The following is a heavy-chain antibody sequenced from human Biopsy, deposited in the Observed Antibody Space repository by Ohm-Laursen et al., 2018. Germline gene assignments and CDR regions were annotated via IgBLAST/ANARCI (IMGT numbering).Heavy chain of an antibody. CDR3: AREGLGTTADY. J-gene: IGHJ4*02. D-gene: IGHD1/OR15-1a*01. V-gene: IGHV3-49*03. Sequence: SLRLSCAASGFSFENYVMKWFRQGPGKGLEWVGLIRSSGYGGTADYAASVKGRFTISRDDSKSFAYLQMTSLRTEDTAVYFCAREGLGTTADYWGQGILVNVSS. CDR1: GFSFENYV. CDR2: IRSSGYGGTA.